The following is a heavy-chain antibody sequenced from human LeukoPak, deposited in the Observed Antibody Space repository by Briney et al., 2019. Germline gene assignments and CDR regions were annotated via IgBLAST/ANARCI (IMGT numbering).Heavy chain of an antibody. CDR3: ARNPTLARFDP. CDR1: ADSINIYY. V-gene: IGHV4-4*07. CDR2: VYPSGNT. J-gene: IGHJ5*02. Sequence: PSETLSVTCTISADSINIYYWTWIRQPAGKGLEWIGRVYPSGNTNYNPSLKSRVTMSVDTSKNQFSLRLTSVTAADTAVYYCARNPTLARFDPWGQGTLVTVSS.